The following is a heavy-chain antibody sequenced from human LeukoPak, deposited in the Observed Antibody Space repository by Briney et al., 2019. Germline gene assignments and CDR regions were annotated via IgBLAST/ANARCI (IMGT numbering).Heavy chain of an antibody. CDR1: GYSFTSYW. CDR2: IYPGDSDT. V-gene: IGHV5-51*01. J-gene: IGHJ4*02. Sequence: GESLKISCQGSGYSFTSYWIGWVRQMPGKGLEWMGIIYPGDSDTRYSPSFQGQVTISADKSISTAYLQWSSLKASDTTMYYCARHYCSSTSCYGDYWGQGTLVTVSS. D-gene: IGHD2-2*01. CDR3: ARHYCSSTSCYGDY.